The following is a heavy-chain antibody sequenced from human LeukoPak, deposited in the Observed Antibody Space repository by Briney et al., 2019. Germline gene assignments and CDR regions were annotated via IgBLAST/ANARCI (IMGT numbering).Heavy chain of an antibody. J-gene: IGHJ4*02. V-gene: IGHV1-69*13. CDR3: ATYTAMVLFDY. CDR1: GGTFSSYA. Sequence: ASVKVSCKASGGTFSSYAISRVRQAPGQGLEWMGGIIPIFGTANYAQKFQGRVTITADESTSTAYMELSSLRSEDTAVHYCATYTAMVLFDYWGQGTLVTVSS. CDR2: IIPIFGTA. D-gene: IGHD5-18*01.